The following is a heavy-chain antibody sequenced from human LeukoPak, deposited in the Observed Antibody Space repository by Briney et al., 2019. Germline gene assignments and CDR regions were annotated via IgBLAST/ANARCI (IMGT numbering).Heavy chain of an antibody. CDR1: GGSISSGDYS. CDR2: IYHSGST. CDR3: ARGQNYYDTSGNWYFDL. Sequence: SETLSLTCAVSGGSISSGDYSWSWIRHPPGKGLEGIGYIYHSGSTYYNPSLKSRVTISVDRSKNQFSLKLSSVTAADTAVYYCARGQNYYDTSGNWYFDLWGRGALVTVSS. D-gene: IGHD3-22*01. V-gene: IGHV4-30-2*01. J-gene: IGHJ2*01.